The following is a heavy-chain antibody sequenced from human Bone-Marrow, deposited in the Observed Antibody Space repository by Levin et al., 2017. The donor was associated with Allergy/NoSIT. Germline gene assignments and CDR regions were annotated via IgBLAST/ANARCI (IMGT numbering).Heavy chain of an antibody. CDR1: GFTFSNYN. CDR2: ISSDGRDT. V-gene: IGHV3-30*09. CDR3: AKEAPFTGVVH. J-gene: IGHJ5*02. Sequence: GGSLRLSCAASGFTFSNYNMHWVRQAPGKGLEWVAVISSDGRDTYYADPVKGRFAISRDNSKNMLFLQLSSLRPGDTAMYYCAKEAPFTGVVHWGQGTLVTVSS.